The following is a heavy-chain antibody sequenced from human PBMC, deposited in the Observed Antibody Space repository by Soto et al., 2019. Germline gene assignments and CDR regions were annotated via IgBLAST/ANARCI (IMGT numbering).Heavy chain of an antibody. Sequence: DVHLLESGGGVVQPGGTLRLTCAASGFPFYDYAMSWVRQAPGTGLEWVSTVDASYNTHYEDSVRGRFTISRDTRNIMLLLQLDRLMAEDTAVSFCANVPICCGTDRCYTEGFDYWGPGTLVTVSA. D-gene: IGHD2-2*01. V-gene: IGHV3-23*01. J-gene: IGHJ4*02. CDR1: GFPFYDYA. CDR2: VDASYNT. CDR3: ANVPICCGTDRCYTEGFDY.